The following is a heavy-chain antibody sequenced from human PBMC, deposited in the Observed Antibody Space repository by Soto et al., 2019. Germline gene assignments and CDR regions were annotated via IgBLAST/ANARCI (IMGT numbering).Heavy chain of an antibody. CDR3: ARAGDYIWGSGNYYYYYMDV. CDR2: INHSGST. D-gene: IGHD3-16*01. CDR1: GGSFSGYY. J-gene: IGHJ6*03. Sequence: SETLSLTCAVYGGSFSGYYWSWIRQPPGKGLEWIGEINHSGSTNYNPSLKSRVTISVDTSKNQFSLKLSSVTAADTAVYYCARAGDYIWGSGNYYYYYMDVWGKGTTVTVSS. V-gene: IGHV4-34*01.